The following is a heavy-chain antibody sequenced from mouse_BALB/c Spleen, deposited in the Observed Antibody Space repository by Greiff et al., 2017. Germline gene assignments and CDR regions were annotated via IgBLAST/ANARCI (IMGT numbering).Heavy chain of an antibody. J-gene: IGHJ3*01. CDR2: ISSGGGST. V-gene: IGHV5-12-1*01. Sequence: EVKVVESGGGLVKPGGSLKLSCAASGFAFSSYDMSWVRQTPEKRLEWVAYISSGGGSTYYPDTVKGRFTISRDNAKNTLYLQMSSLKSEDTAMYYCARADYDGGFAYWGQGTLVTVSA. D-gene: IGHD2-4*01. CDR1: GFAFSSYD. CDR3: ARADYDGGFAY.